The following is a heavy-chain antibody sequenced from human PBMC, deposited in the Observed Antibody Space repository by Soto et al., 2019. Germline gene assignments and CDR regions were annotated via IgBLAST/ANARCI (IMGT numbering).Heavy chain of an antibody. CDR3: AKDLNSVYGYGSGSYYNRYYGMDV. V-gene: IGHV3-30*18. CDR1: GFTFSSYG. CDR2: ISYDGSNK. Sequence: GGSLRLSCAASGFTFSSYGMHWVRQAPGKGLEWVAVISYDGSNKYYADSVKGRFTISRDNSKNTLYLQMNSLRAEDTAVYYCAKDLNSVYGYGSGSYYNRYYGMDVWGQGTTVTVSS. D-gene: IGHD3-10*01. J-gene: IGHJ6*02.